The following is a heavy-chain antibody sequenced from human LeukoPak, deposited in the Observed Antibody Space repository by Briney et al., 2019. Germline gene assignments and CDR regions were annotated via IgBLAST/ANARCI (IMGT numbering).Heavy chain of an antibody. D-gene: IGHD6-13*01. CDR3: ARELDIAAAGTGFDY. J-gene: IGHJ4*02. CDR1: GSTFSSYG. Sequence: GGSLRLSCAASGSTFSSYGMHWVRQAPGKGLEWVAVIWYDGSNKYYADSVKGRFTISRDNSKNTLYLQMNSLGAEDTAVYYCARELDIAAAGTGFDYWGQGTLVTVSS. V-gene: IGHV3-33*01. CDR2: IWYDGSNK.